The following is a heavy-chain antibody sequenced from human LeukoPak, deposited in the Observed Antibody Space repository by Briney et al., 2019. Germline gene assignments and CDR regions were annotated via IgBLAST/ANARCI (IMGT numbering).Heavy chain of an antibody. CDR2: IRYAGSNK. CDR1: GFTFSSYG. J-gene: IGHJ3*02. D-gene: IGHD4-17*01. Sequence: GGSLRLSCAASGFTFSSYGMHWVRQAPGKGLEWVAFIRYAGSNKYYADSVKGRFTISRDNSKNTLYLQMNSLRAEDTAVYFCAKVYDYGDYGAFDIWGQETMVTVSS. CDR3: AKVYDYGDYGAFDI. V-gene: IGHV3-30*02.